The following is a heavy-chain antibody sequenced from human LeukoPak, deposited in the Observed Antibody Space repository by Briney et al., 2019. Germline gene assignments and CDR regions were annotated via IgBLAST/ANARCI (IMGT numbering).Heavy chain of an antibody. D-gene: IGHD6-13*01. CDR1: GGSISNYF. Sequence: SETLSLTCTVSGGSISNYFWSWIRQAAGKGLEWIGRIHDNGDSNHNPSLKSRVTMSLDTSRNQVSLKLRSVTAADTAVYYCARQIASAGTAGFDFWGQGALVTVSS. CDR2: IHDNGDS. V-gene: IGHV4-4*07. J-gene: IGHJ4*02. CDR3: ARQIASAGTAGFDF.